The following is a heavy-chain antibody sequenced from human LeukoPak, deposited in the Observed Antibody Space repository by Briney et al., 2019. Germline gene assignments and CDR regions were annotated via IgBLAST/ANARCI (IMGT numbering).Heavy chain of an antibody. J-gene: IGHJ4*02. CDR1: GGSISSGGYY. Sequence: SQTLSLTCTVSGGSISSGGYYWSWIRQHPGKGLEWIGYIYYSGSTNYNPSLKSRVTISVDTSKNQFSLKLSSVTAADTAVYYCASIRGDDYDFWSGYYPVDYWGQGTLVTVSS. D-gene: IGHD3-3*01. V-gene: IGHV4-31*03. CDR2: IYYSGST. CDR3: ASIRGDDYDFWSGYYPVDY.